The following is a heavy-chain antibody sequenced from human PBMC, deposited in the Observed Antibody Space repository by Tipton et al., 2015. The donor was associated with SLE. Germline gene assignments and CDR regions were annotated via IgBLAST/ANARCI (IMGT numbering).Heavy chain of an antibody. D-gene: IGHD3-10*01. CDR2: INWNSGLI. V-gene: IGHV3-9*01. CDR1: GFTFDDYT. Sequence: SLRLSCAASGFTFDDYTMHWVRQVPGKGLEWVSTINWNSGLIGYADSVKGRFTISRDNAKNSLYLQMNSLRPENTALYYCVKDEAYGSGTYYELWGQGVLVTVSS. CDR3: VKDEAYGSGTYYEL. J-gene: IGHJ4*02.